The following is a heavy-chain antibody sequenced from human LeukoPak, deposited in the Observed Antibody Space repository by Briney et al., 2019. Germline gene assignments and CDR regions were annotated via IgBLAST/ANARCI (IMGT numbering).Heavy chain of an antibody. CDR2: MNPNSGNT. D-gene: IGHD3-10*01. CDR3: ARLKVGYYYYYYMDV. J-gene: IGHJ6*03. CDR1: GYTFTSYD. Sequence: GASVKVSCKASGYTFTSYDINWVRQATGQGLEWMGWMNPNSGNTGYAQKFQGRVTMTRNTSISTAYMELSSLRSEDTAVHYCARLKVGYYYYYYMDVWGKGTTVTISS. V-gene: IGHV1-8*01.